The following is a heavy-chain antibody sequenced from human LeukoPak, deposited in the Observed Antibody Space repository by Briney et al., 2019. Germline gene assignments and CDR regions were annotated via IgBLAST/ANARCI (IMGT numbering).Heavy chain of an antibody. V-gene: IGHV4-39*01. CDR1: GGSISSSSYY. CDR2: ISDSGST. J-gene: IGHJ3*02. CDR3: ARQLGSKNAFVI. Sequence: KPSETLSLTCTVAGGSISSSSYYGGWVRQPPGKGLEWIGSISDSGSTYYNPSLKRRVTISVDTSKNQFSLKLSSVTAADTAVYYCARQLGSKNAFVIWGQGTMVTVSS.